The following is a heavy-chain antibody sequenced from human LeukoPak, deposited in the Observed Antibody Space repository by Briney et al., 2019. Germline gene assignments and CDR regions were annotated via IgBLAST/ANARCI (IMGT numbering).Heavy chain of an antibody. D-gene: IGHD6-25*01. CDR2: IYYSGST. V-gene: IGHV4-39*01. CDR3: ARRGYGEFDY. CDR1: GGSISSSSYY. J-gene: IGHJ4*02. Sequence: SETLSLTCTVSGGSISSSSYYWGWIRQPPGKGLEWIGSIYYSGSTYYNPSLKSRVTISVDTSKNQFSLKLSSVTAADTAVYYCARRGYGEFDYWGQGTLVTVSS.